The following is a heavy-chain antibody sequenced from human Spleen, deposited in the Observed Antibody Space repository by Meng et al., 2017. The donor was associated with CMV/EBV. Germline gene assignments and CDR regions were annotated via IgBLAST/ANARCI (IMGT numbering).Heavy chain of an antibody. CDR2: INPNSGGT. CDR1: GYTFTGYY. Sequence: ASVKVSCQASGYTFTGYYMHWVRQAPGQGLEWMGWINPNSGGTNYAQKFQGRVTMTRDTSISTAYMELSRLRSDDTAVYYCARDESEYDSSGYYFDAFDIWGQGTMVTVSS. J-gene: IGHJ3*02. CDR3: ARDESEYDSSGYYFDAFDI. D-gene: IGHD3-22*01. V-gene: IGHV1-2*02.